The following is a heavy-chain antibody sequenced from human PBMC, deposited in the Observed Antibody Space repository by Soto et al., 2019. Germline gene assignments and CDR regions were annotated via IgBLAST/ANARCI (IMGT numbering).Heavy chain of an antibody. Sequence: QVQLVQSGAEVKKPGASVKVSCKASGYTFTNYDINWVRQATGQGLEWMGWMNPNSGNTGYAQKFQGRVTMARNTSISTGYMELSSLRFEDTAVYYCARGPPVSYGYDVGGQGTLVTVSS. D-gene: IGHD3-10*01. CDR1: GYTFTNYD. CDR2: MNPNSGNT. CDR3: ARGPPVSYGYDV. J-gene: IGHJ4*02. V-gene: IGHV1-8*01.